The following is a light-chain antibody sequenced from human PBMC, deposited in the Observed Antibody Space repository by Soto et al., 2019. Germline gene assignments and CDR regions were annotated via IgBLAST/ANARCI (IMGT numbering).Light chain of an antibody. J-gene: IGKJ1*01. Sequence: DIQMTQSPSTLSASVGDRVTITCRASQSISSWLAWYQQKPGKAPKLLIYKAFSLESGVPSRFSGSGSGTEFTLTISSLQADDFATYYCQQYNSPWTFGQGTKVEIK. CDR1: QSISSW. CDR3: QQYNSPWT. CDR2: KAF. V-gene: IGKV1-5*03.